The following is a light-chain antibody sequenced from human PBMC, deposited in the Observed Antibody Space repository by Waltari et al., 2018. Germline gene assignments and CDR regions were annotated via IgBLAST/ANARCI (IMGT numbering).Light chain of an antibody. J-gene: IGLJ3*02. CDR1: SGHSSYV. CDR2: LNSDGSH. V-gene: IGLV4-69*01. Sequence: QVVLTQSPSASASLGASVKLTCTLSSGHSSYVIAWLQQQQEKGPRYLMKLNSDGSHTKGAGIPHRFSGSLAGAERYLTIASLQSEDEADYYCQTWGTGMGVFGGGTKLTVL. CDR3: QTWGTGMGV.